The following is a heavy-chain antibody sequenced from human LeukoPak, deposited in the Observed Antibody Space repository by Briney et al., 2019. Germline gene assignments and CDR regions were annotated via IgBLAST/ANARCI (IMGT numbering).Heavy chain of an antibody. D-gene: IGHD3-3*01. J-gene: IGHJ6*02. CDR2: ISYDGSNK. V-gene: IGHV3-30*18. CDR1: GFTFSSYG. CDR3: AKEITIFGVDYGVDV. Sequence: GRSLRLSCAASGFTFSSYGMHWVRQAPGKGLEWVAVISYDGSNKYYADSVKGRFTISRDNSKNTLYLQMNSLRAEDTAVYYCAKEITIFGVDYGVDVWGQGTTVTVSS.